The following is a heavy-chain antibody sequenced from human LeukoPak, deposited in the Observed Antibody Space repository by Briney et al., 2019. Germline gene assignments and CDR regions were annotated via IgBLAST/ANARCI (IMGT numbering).Heavy chain of an antibody. CDR3: SRDRLGGLDL. Sequence: GGSLRLSCAASGFTFSSYWMHWVRQAPGKGLEWVSSISTMSNYIFYGDSVKGRFTISRDNAKNSVYLQMNSLRPEDTAVYYCSRDRLGGLDLWGQGTLVTVSS. V-gene: IGHV3-21*01. CDR1: GFTFSSYW. J-gene: IGHJ5*02. D-gene: IGHD5-12*01. CDR2: ISTMSNYI.